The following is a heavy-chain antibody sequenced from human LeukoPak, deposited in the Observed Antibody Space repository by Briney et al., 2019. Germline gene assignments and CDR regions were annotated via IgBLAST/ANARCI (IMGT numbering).Heavy chain of an antibody. CDR2: IIPNSGGT. D-gene: IGHD2-8*01. Sequence: ASVKVSCKASGYTFTGYYMHWVRQAPGQGLEWMGWIIPNSGGTNYAQKFQGRVTMTRDTSISTAYMELSRLRSDDTAVYYCARAAGIVLMVYGRGPYFDFWGQGTLVTVSS. J-gene: IGHJ4*02. CDR3: ARAAGIVLMVYGRGPYFDF. CDR1: GYTFTGYY. V-gene: IGHV1-2*02.